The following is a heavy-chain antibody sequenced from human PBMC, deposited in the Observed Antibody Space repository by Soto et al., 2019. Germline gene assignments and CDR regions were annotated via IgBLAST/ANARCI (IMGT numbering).Heavy chain of an antibody. D-gene: IGHD2-2*01. J-gene: IGHJ6*03. Sequence: SETLSLTCTVSGGSISSYHWSWIRQPPGKGLEWIGEVYNSGSTNYNPSLKNRVTISADTSKNHLSLSLSSVTAADTAVYFCAREMGYCSTTSCHAGPLYYYMDVWGKGTTVTVSS. V-gene: IGHV4-59*01. CDR3: AREMGYCSTTSCHAGPLYYYMDV. CDR1: GGSISSYH. CDR2: VYNSGST.